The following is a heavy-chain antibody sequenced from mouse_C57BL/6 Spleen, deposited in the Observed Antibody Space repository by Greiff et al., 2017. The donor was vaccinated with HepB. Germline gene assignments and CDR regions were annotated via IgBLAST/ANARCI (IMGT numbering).Heavy chain of an antibody. CDR2: FHPYNDDT. CDR1: GYTFTTYP. Sequence: VKLVESGAELVKPGASVKMSCKASGYTFTTYPIEWMKQNHGKSLEWIGNFHPYNDDTKYNEKFKGKATLTVEKSSSTVYLELSRLTSDDSAVYYCARGFYSNYYWYFDVWGTGTTVTVSS. D-gene: IGHD2-5*01. J-gene: IGHJ1*03. V-gene: IGHV1-47*01. CDR3: ARGFYSNYYWYFDV.